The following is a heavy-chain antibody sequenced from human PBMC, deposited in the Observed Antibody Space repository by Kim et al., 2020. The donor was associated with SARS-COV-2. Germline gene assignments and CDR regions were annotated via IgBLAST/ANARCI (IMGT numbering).Heavy chain of an antibody. CDR2: ISSSSSYI. Sequence: GGSLRLSCAASGFTFSSYSMNWVRQAPGKGLEWVSSISSSSSYIYYADSVKGRFTISRDNAKNSLYLQMNSLRAEDTAVYYCARDPYGGDLFYYYYGMDVWGQGTTVTVYS. V-gene: IGHV3-21*01. CDR3: ARDPYGGDLFYYYYGMDV. CDR1: GFTFSSYS. J-gene: IGHJ6*02. D-gene: IGHD2-21*01.